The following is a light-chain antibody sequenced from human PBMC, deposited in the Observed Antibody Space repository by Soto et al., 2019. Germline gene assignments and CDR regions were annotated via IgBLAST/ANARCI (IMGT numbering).Light chain of an antibody. CDR3: MQGLQDLT. CDR2: LAS. Sequence: IVMTQSPLSLPVTPGEPASISCRSSESLLYSNGYNYLGWYLQRPGQSPQLLIYLASNRAPGVPDRFSGSGSGTDFTLKISRVEAEDVGVYYCMQGLQDLTFGQGTRLEI. J-gene: IGKJ5*01. CDR1: ESLLYSNGYNY. V-gene: IGKV2-28*01.